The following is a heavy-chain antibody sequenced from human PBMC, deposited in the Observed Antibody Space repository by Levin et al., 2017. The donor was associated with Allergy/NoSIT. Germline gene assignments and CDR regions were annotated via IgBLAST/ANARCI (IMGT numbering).Heavy chain of an antibody. J-gene: IGHJ4*02. Sequence: AGGSLRLSCAASGFTFSSYSMNWVRQAPGKGLEWVSSISSSSSYIYYADSVKGRFTISRDNAKNSLYLQMNSLRAEDTAVYYCARRAPTAGADYWGQGTLVTVSS. CDR2: ISSSSSYI. CDR3: ARRAPTAGADY. V-gene: IGHV3-21*01. CDR1: GFTFSSYS. D-gene: IGHD5-18*01.